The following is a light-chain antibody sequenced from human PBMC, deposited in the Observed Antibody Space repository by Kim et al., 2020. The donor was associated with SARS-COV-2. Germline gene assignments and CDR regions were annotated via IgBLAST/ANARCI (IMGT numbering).Light chain of an antibody. CDR1: QSVSGSH. J-gene: IGKJ4*01. V-gene: IGKV3-20*01. Sequence: SPGERATLSCRASQSVSGSHLASYQQKPGQTPRILIYDASSRVTGISDRFSGSGSGTDFTLTISRLQPEDFAVYYCQQYAASPFTFGGGTKVDIK. CDR2: DAS. CDR3: QQYAASPFT.